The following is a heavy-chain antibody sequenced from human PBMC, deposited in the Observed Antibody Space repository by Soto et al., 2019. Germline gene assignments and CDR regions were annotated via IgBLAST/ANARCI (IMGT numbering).Heavy chain of an antibody. D-gene: IGHD5-12*01. CDR1: GFTFSSCT. Sequence: EVHLVESGGGLVKPGGSLRLSCAASGFTFSSCTMNWVRQAPGKGLEWVSSISSSTGYTYYADSVKGRFTISRDNSNNSLYLPMNSLRAQDTAVDYCARNLRDGYDFDYQGQGTLVTVYS. V-gene: IGHV3-21*01. CDR2: ISSSTGYT. J-gene: IGHJ4*02. CDR3: ARNLRDGYDFDY.